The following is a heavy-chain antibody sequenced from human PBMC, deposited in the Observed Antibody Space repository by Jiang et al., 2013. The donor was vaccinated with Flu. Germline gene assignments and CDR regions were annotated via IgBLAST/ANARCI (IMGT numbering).Heavy chain of an antibody. V-gene: IGHV1-69*13. CDR2: IIPIFGTA. CDR3: ARALGIIGYFDL. J-gene: IGHJ2*01. Sequence: SVKVSCKASGYTFTSYDINWVRQAPGQGLEWMGGIIPIFGTANYAQKFQGRVTITADESTSTAYMELSSLRSEDTAVYYCARALGIIGYFDLWGRGTLVTVSS. D-gene: IGHD7-27*01. CDR1: GYTFTSYD.